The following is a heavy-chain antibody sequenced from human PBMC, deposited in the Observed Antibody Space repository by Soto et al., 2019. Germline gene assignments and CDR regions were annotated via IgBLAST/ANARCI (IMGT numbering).Heavy chain of an antibody. CDR3: ARGGIVVVPAAISGWFDP. CDR1: GFTFSSYS. J-gene: IGHJ5*02. D-gene: IGHD2-2*01. CDR2: ISSSSSYI. Sequence: GGSLRLSCAASGFTFSSYSMNWVRQAPGKGLEWVSSISSSSSYIYYADSVKGRFTISRDNAKNSLYLQMNSLRAEDTAVYYCARGGIVVVPAAISGWFDPWGQGTLVTVSS. V-gene: IGHV3-21*01.